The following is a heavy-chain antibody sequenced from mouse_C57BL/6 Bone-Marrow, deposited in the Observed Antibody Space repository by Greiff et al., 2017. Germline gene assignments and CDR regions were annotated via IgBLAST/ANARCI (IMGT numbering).Heavy chain of an antibody. Sequence: VQLQQPGAELVKPGASVKMSCKASGYTFTSYWITWVKQRPGQGLEWIGDIYPTSGRTNYNEKFTSKAILTVDTSSNTAYMQLSSLTSEDSAVFYGARSGPLGRSFDYWGQGTTLTVSS. J-gene: IGHJ2*01. CDR3: ARSGPLGRSFDY. D-gene: IGHD4-1*01. V-gene: IGHV1-55*01. CDR2: IYPTSGRT. CDR1: GYTFTSYW.